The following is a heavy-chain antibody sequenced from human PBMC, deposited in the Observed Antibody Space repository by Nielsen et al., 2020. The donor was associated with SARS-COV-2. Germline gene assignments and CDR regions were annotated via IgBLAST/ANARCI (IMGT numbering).Heavy chain of an antibody. D-gene: IGHD3-10*01. V-gene: IGHV1-46*01. J-gene: IGHJ4*02. CDR1: GYTFTNNY. Sequence: ASVKVSCKASGYTFTNNYMHWVRQAPGQGLEWMGLINPTNGGTTYAQKFLGTVTMTRDTSTSTVYMELSSLRSDDTAVYYCAKGGTLLWFGEFDYWGQGTLVTVSS. CDR2: INPTNGGT. CDR3: AKGGTLLWFGEFDY.